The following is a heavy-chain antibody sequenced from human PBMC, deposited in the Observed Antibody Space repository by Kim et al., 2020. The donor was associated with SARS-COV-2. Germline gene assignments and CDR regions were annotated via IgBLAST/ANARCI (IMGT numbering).Heavy chain of an antibody. CDR2: IYYSGST. V-gene: IGHV4-59*01. Sequence: SETLSLTCTVYGGSISGYYWSWIRQPPGKGLEWIGYIYYSGSTNYNPSLKSRVTISVDTSKNQFSLKLSSVTAADTAVYYCARDARGWLQQPHWYVDLWGRGTLVTVSS. J-gene: IGHJ2*01. CDR3: ARDARGWLQQPHWYVDL. CDR1: GGSISGYY. D-gene: IGHD5-12*01.